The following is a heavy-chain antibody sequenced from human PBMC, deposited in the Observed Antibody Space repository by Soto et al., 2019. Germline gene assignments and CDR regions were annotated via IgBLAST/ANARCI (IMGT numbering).Heavy chain of an antibody. CDR2: IYNSGRT. CDR3: ARVKKYWDSSGNWFVP. CDR1: DGSISSHY. V-gene: IGHV4-59*11. Sequence: SETLSLTCTISDGSISSHYWTWIRQPPGKRLEWIGYIYNSGRTYYNPSLKSRVTISVDTSKNQFSLKLSSVTAADTAVYYCARVKKYWDSSGNWFVPWGQGTLVTVSS. D-gene: IGHD3-22*01. J-gene: IGHJ5*02.